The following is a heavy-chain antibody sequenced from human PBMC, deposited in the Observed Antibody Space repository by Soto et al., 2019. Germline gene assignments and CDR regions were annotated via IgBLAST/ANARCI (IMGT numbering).Heavy chain of an antibody. J-gene: IGHJ4*02. CDR1: GFLFNSYG. Sequence: EVQLVESGGGLAKPGGSLRLSCAASGFLFNSYGMNWVRLSPGRGLEWISSISSTSTYIEYADSVKGRFIISRDNAENSLLLQMNSLRADDTAVYYCTRERSPGMVVPDFDFWGQGALVTVSS. V-gene: IGHV3-21*01. CDR2: ISSTSTYI. D-gene: IGHD3-10*01. CDR3: TRERSPGMVVPDFDF.